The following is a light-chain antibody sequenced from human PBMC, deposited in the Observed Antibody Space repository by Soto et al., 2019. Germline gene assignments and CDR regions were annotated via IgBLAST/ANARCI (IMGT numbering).Light chain of an antibody. J-gene: IGKJ5*01. Sequence: DIQMTQSPSSLSAFVGDRVTITCRASQTIRGYLNWYQQKAGQAPKLLINVASNLQSGVPSRFSGSGSGTEFTLTISNLQPEDSATYHCQQGYTTPITFGQGTRLEIK. CDR2: VAS. V-gene: IGKV1-39*01. CDR3: QQGYTTPIT. CDR1: QTIRGY.